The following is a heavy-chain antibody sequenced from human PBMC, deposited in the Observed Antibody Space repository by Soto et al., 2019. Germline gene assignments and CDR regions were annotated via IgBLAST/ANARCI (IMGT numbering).Heavy chain of an antibody. CDR1: GYTFTSYD. CDR2: MNPNSGNT. CDR3: ARVLDYGGNWYFDY. D-gene: IGHD4-17*01. J-gene: IGHJ4*02. V-gene: IGHV1-8*01. Sequence: ASVKVSCKASGYTFTSYDINWVRQATGQGLEWMGWMNPNSGNTGYAQKFQGRVTMTRNTSIGTAYMELSSLRSEDTAVYYCARVLDYGGNWYFDYWGQGTLVTVSS.